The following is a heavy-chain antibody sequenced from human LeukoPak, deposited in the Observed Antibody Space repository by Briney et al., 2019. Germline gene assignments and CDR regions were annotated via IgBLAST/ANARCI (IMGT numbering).Heavy chain of an antibody. D-gene: IGHD3-10*01. V-gene: IGHV1-2*02. CDR2: INPNSGGT. Sequence: GASVKVSCKASGYTFTGYYMHWVRQAPGQGLEWMGWINPNSGGTNYAQKFQGRVTMTRDTSISTAHMELSRLRSDDTAVYYCARDRSMVRGVIPRGHFAYWGQGTLVTVSS. CDR3: ARDRSMVRGVIPRGHFAY. J-gene: IGHJ4*02. CDR1: GYTFTGYY.